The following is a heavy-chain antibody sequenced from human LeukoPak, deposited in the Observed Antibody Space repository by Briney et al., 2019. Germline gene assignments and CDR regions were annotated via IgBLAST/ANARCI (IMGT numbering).Heavy chain of an antibody. V-gene: IGHV4-30-4*08. CDR1: GGSISNGDYF. J-gene: IGHJ5*02. D-gene: IGHD2-15*01. CDR2: LYYRRST. Sequence: PSQTLSLTCTLSGGSISNGDYFWSWIRQPPGKGLEWIGYLYYRRSTYYNPSLKSRGTISVDTSKNQFSLKLSSVTAADTAVYYCARGGSHLVVPDWFDPWGQGTLVTVSS. CDR3: ARGGSHLVVPDWFDP.